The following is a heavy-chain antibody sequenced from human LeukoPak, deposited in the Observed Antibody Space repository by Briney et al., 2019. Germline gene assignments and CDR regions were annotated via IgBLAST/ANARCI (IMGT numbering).Heavy chain of an antibody. V-gene: IGHV1-69*01. J-gene: IGHJ4*02. Sequence: ASVKVSCKASGGTFSSYAISWVRQAPGQGLEWMGGIIPIFGTANYAQKFQGRVTITADESTSTAYMELRSLRSDDTAVYYCARARLGYCSGGSCYNTFDYWGQGTLVTVSS. CDR1: GGTFSSYA. CDR2: IIPIFGTA. D-gene: IGHD2-15*01. CDR3: ARARLGYCSGGSCYNTFDY.